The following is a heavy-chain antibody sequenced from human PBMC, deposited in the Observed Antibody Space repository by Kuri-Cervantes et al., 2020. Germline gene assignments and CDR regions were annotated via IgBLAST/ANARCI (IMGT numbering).Heavy chain of an antibody. CDR2: INHSGSS. V-gene: IGHV4-34*01. J-gene: IGHJ6*02. D-gene: IGHD3-22*01. Sequence: SETLSLTCAVYGGSFSGHYWSWIRQPPGKGLEWIGEINHSGSSNYNPSLKSRVTISVDTSKNQFSLKQSSVTAADTAVYYCARDMLGYDSSGYYSDFKSYGMDVWGQGTTVTVSS. CDR1: GGSFSGHY. CDR3: ARDMLGYDSSGYYSDFKSYGMDV.